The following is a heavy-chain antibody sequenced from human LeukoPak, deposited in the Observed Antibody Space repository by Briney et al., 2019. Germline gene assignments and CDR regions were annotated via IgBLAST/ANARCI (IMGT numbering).Heavy chain of an antibody. D-gene: IGHD3-10*02. J-gene: IGHJ6*03. V-gene: IGHV3-30*02. Sequence: GGSLRLSCAASGFAFSSYGMHWVGQAPGRGLEWVAFIRDYGSDKYYAHSVTSPLTISRDNAKNSLYLQMNSLRAEATAVYSCARLGATTFVYYYYYMDVWGKGTTVTVSS. CDR2: IRDYGSDK. CDR1: GFAFSSYG. CDR3: ARLGATTFVYYYYYMDV.